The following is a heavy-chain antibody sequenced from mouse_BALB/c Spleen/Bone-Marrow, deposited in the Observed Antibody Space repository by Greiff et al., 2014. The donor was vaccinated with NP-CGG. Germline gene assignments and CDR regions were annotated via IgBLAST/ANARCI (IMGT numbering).Heavy chain of an antibody. V-gene: IGHV1-9*01. J-gene: IGHJ3*01. CDR2: ILPGSGTT. Sequence: VQLQQSGAELMKPGASVKISCKATGYTFSTYWIEWVKQRPGHGLEWIGEILPGSGTTNYNEEFKGKATFTADTSSNTAYMQLSSLTSEDSAVYYCARLITTGGFAYWGQGTLVTVSA. D-gene: IGHD2-4*01. CDR3: ARLITTGGFAY. CDR1: GYTFSTYW.